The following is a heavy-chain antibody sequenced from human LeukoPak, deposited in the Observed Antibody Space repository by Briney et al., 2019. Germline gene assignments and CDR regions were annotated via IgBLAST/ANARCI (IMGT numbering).Heavy chain of an antibody. CDR2: IIPIFGTA. J-gene: IGHJ4*02. Sequence: SVTVSCKASGGTFSSYAISWVRQAPGQGLEWMGGIIPIFGTANYAQKFQGRVTITADESTSTAYMELSSLRSEDTAVYYCASMYSSGWSDFDYWGQGTLVTVSS. CDR1: GGTFSSYA. V-gene: IGHV1-69*13. CDR3: ASMYSSGWSDFDY. D-gene: IGHD6-19*01.